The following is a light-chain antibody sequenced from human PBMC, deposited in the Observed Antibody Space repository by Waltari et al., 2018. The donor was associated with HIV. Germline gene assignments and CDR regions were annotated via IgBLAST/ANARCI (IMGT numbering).Light chain of an antibody. CDR3: QSYDSNLSGL. CDR2: GNS. V-gene: IGLV1-40*01. Sequence: QSELTQPPSVSAAPGQRVTLSCTGSSSTIGAGYDVHWYQQVPGRAPKVVIYGNSNRPSGVPDRFSGSKSGSSASLVITGLQSEDEADYYCQSYDSNLSGLFGGGTKVTVL. CDR1: SSTIGAGYD. J-gene: IGLJ2*01.